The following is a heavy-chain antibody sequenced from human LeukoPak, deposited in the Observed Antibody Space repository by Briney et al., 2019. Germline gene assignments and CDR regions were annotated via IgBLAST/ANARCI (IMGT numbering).Heavy chain of an antibody. V-gene: IGHV1-18*01. CDR2: ISAYNGNT. CDR3: ARDSLRYFDWLLLSRLDDAFDI. D-gene: IGHD3-9*01. Sequence: ASVKVSCKASGGTFTSYDISWVRQAPGQGLEWMGWISAYNGNTNYAQKLQGRVTMTTDTSTSTAYMELRSLRSDDTAVYYCARDSLRYFDWLLLSRLDDAFDIWGQGTMVTVSS. CDR1: GGTFTSYD. J-gene: IGHJ3*02.